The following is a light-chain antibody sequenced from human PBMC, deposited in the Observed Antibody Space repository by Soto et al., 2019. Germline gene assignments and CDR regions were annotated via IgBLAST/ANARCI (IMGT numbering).Light chain of an antibody. Sequence: QSVLTQPASVSGSPGQSITISCTGTSSDVGGYNYVSWYQQHPGKAPKLMIYDVSNRPSGVSYRFSGSKSGNTASLTISGLQADDEADYYCSSYTSSSTLVVFGGGTKLTVL. CDR3: SSYTSSSTLVV. V-gene: IGLV2-14*01. CDR1: SSDVGGYNY. CDR2: DVS. J-gene: IGLJ2*01.